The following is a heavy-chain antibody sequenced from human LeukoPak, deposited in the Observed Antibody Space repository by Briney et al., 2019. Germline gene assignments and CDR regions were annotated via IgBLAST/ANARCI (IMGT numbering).Heavy chain of an antibody. CDR1: GFTFSSYA. CDR3: AKKSGDSSGYSLDY. Sequence: GGSLRLSCAASGFTFSSYAMSWVRQAPGKGLEWVSAISGSGGSTYYADSVKGRFTISRDNSKNTLYLQMNSLRAEDTAVYYCAKKSGDSSGYSLDYWGQGTLVTVSS. D-gene: IGHD3-22*01. J-gene: IGHJ4*02. CDR2: ISGSGGST. V-gene: IGHV3-23*01.